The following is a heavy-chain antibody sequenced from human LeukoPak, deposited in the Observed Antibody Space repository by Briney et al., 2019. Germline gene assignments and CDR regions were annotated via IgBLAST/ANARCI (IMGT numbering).Heavy chain of an antibody. D-gene: IGHD6-13*01. CDR3: AKDAGQQLSGWFDP. V-gene: IGHV3-7*01. Sequence: PGGSLRLSCAASGFTFSSYSMNWVRQAPGKGLEWVANIKFDGSEKFYGDSVKGRFTISRDNAKNSLYLQMNSLRAEDTAVYYCAKDAGQQLSGWFDPWGQGTLVTVSS. J-gene: IGHJ5*02. CDR2: IKFDGSEK. CDR1: GFTFSSYS.